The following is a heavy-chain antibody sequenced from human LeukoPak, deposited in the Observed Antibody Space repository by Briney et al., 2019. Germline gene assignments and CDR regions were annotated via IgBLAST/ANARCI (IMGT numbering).Heavy chain of an antibody. CDR1: GFTFSSYG. Sequence: GGSLRLSCAASGFTFSSYGMHWVRQAPGKGLEWVAVIWYGGSNKYYADSVKGRFTISRDNAKNSLYLQMNSLRAEDMALYYCAKGEAVYRGVIIDWGQGTLVTVSS. CDR2: IWYGGSNK. V-gene: IGHV3-33*03. CDR3: AKGEAVYRGVIID. D-gene: IGHD3-10*01. J-gene: IGHJ4*02.